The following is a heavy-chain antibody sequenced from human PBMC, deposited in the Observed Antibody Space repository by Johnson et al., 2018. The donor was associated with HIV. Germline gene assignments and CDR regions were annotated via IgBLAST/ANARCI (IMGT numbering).Heavy chain of an antibody. J-gene: IGHJ3*02. V-gene: IGHV3-7*05. CDR2: IKQDGSEK. CDR3: ARPQGGAPLAMAFDI. D-gene: IGHD3-16*01. CDR1: GFTFDDYG. Sequence: EVQLVESGGGLVKPGGSLRLSCAASGFTFDDYGMSWVRQAPGKGLEWVANIKQDGSEKYYVDSVKGRFTISRDNAKNSLYLQMNSLRAEDTAVYYCARPQGGAPLAMAFDIWGQGTMVTISS.